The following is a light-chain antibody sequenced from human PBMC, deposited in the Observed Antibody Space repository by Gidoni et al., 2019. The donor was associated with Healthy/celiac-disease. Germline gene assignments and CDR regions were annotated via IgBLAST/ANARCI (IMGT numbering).Light chain of an antibody. CDR2: LGS. V-gene: IGKV2-28*01. J-gene: IGKJ1*01. CDR1: QSLLHSNGYNY. Sequence: DIVMTQSPLSLPVTPGEPASISCRSSQSLLHSNGYNYLDWYLQKPGQSPQLLIYLGSNRASGVHDRFSGSGSGKDFTLKISRVEAEDVGVYYCMQALQTPPPQTFGQGTKVEIK. CDR3: MQALQTPPPQT.